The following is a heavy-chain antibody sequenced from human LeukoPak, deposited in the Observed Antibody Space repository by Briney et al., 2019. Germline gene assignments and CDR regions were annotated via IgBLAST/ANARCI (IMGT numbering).Heavy chain of an antibody. CDR2: IYYNGDT. Sequence: SETLSLTCTVSGGSVSSSSCYWGWIRQPPGEGLESIGSIYYNGDTYYTPSLKSRVTISVDTSKNQFSLKLNSVTAADTAVYYCARGDRGNYYYYYMDVWGKGTTVTVSS. J-gene: IGHJ6*03. CDR1: GGSVSSSSCY. D-gene: IGHD1-14*01. CDR3: ARGDRGNYYYYYMDV. V-gene: IGHV4-39*07.